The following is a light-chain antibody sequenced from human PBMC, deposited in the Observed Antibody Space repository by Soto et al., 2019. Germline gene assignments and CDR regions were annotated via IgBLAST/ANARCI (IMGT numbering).Light chain of an antibody. Sequence: EIVMTQSPVTLSVSPGERATLSCRASQSVSSSLAWYQQKPGQAPRLLIYGASTRATGIPARFSGSGSGTEFNLTISSLQSEDFAVYYCQRYNNWPLYTFGQGTKLEIK. V-gene: IGKV3-15*01. J-gene: IGKJ2*01. CDR2: GAS. CDR3: QRYNNWPLYT. CDR1: QSVSSS.